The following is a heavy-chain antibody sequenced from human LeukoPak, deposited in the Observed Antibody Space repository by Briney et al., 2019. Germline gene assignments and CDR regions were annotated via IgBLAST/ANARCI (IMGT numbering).Heavy chain of an antibody. CDR2: IYHSGST. CDR1: GGSISSGGYS. D-gene: IGHD3-10*01. CDR3: ARVLLWALAFDI. Sequence: SQTLSFTCAVSGGSISSGGYSWSWIRQPPGKGLEWIGYIYHSGSTYYNPSLKSRVTISVDRSKNQFSLKLSSVTAADTAVYYCARVLLWALAFDIWGQGTMVTVSS. V-gene: IGHV4-30-2*01. J-gene: IGHJ3*02.